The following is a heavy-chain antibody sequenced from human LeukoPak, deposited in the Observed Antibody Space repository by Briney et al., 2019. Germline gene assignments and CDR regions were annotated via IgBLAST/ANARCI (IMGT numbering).Heavy chain of an antibody. Sequence: GGSLRLSCAASGFTFSSYAMHWVRQAPGKGLEWVAVISYDGSNKYYADSVKGRFTISRDNSKNTLYLQMNSLRAEDTAVYYCARGRTTFRQTDYWGQGTLVTVSS. D-gene: IGHD1-7*01. CDR3: ARGRTTFRQTDY. CDR1: GFTFSSYA. CDR2: ISYDGSNK. V-gene: IGHV3-30-3*01. J-gene: IGHJ4*02.